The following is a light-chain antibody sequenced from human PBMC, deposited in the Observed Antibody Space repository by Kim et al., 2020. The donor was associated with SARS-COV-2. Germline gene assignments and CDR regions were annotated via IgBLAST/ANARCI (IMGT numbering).Light chain of an antibody. CDR3: QQYITYPWT. CDR2: AAS. Sequence: DIQMTQSPSTLSASVGDRVTITCRASQSVSRCLAWYLQRPGNAPRLLIYAASNLETGVPSRFSGSGSGTEFTLTVSSLQPDDFATYYCQQYITYPWTFGQGTKVDIK. CDR1: QSVSRC. J-gene: IGKJ1*01. V-gene: IGKV1-5*03.